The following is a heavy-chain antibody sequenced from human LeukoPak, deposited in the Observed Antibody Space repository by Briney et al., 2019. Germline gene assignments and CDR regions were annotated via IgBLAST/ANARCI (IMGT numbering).Heavy chain of an antibody. CDR2: ISWNSGRI. CDR3: AKDFDYYDSSGYFDY. Sequence: PGGSLRLSCAASGFTFDDYAMHWVRQAPGKGLEWVSGISWNSGRIGYADSVKGRFTISRDNAKNSLYLQMNSLRAEDTALYYCAKDFDYYDSSGYFDYWGQGTLVTVSS. CDR1: GFTFDDYA. V-gene: IGHV3-9*01. J-gene: IGHJ4*02. D-gene: IGHD3-22*01.